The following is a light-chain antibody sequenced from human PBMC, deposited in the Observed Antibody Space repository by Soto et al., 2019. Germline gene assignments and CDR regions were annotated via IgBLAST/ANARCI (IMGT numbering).Light chain of an antibody. CDR1: SSNIGAGYD. CDR2: GNI. Sequence: QSVLTQPPSVSGAPGQRITISCTGNSSNIGAGYDVHWYQQLPGTVPKVVIYGNINRPSGVPDRFSGSKSGTSAFLAITGLQAEDEDDYYFQSYASSLSGLFGGGTQLNVL. CDR3: QSYASSLSGL. V-gene: IGLV1-40*01. J-gene: IGLJ3*02.